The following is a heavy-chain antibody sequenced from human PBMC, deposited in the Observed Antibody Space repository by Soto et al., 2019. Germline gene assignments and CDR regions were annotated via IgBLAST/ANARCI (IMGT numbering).Heavy chain of an antibody. CDR1: GYTFFTYD. V-gene: IGHV1-18*01. CDR3: ARHHGPTTSENWFDP. J-gene: IGHJ5*02. D-gene: IGHD1-1*01. Sequence: QVHLVQSGVEVKTPGASVKVACQASGYTFFTYDISWVRQAPGQAVEWMGWISTYSGDTKYAQKFQGAVTMTTDTSTTTAYLELRSLTSADTAVYYCARHHGPTTSENWFDPWGQGTLVTVSS. CDR2: ISTYSGDT.